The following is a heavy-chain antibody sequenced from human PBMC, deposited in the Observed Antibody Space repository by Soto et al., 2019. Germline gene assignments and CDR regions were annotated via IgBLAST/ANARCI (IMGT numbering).Heavy chain of an antibody. CDR3: ARGQEGVVATH. CDR2: IKDVGLT. V-gene: IGHV4-34*01. D-gene: IGHD5-12*01. Sequence: QVQLQQWGAGLLKPSETLSLTCVVYGGSLSGYYWSWIRQPPGKGLEWIGEIKDVGLTNYSPSLKGRATISADRPKNQFALKLYSVTAAATAVYYCARGQEGVVATHWDQGSLVTVSS. CDR1: GGSLSGYY. J-gene: IGHJ4*02.